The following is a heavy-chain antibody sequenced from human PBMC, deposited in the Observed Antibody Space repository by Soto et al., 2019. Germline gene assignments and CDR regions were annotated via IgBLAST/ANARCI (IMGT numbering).Heavy chain of an antibody. D-gene: IGHD2-15*01. CDR3: ARLTWRAYGCYSLTWANTHFEH. CDR1: GGTFSTNT. Sequence: QVQLVQSGAEVKKPGSSVTVSCKASGGTFSTNTITWVRQAPGQGLEWMGRIIPFLVVTNYAQKFQGRVTITAYKSTSTVYMELTSLRSDATAVYYCARLTWRAYGCYSLTWANTHFEHWGQGTLVSVSS. CDR2: IIPFLVVT. J-gene: IGHJ4*02. V-gene: IGHV1-69*02.